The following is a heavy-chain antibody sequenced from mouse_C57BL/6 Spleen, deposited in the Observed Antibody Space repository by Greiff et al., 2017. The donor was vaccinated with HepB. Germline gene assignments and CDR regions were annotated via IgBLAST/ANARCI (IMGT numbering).Heavy chain of an antibody. CDR3: AREEGFLFDY. J-gene: IGHJ2*01. CDR1: GYAFTNYL. V-gene: IGHV1-54*01. Sequence: VQGVESGAELVRPGTSVKVSCKASGYAFTNYLIEWVKQRPGQGLEWIGVINPGSGGTNYNEKFKGKATLTADKSSSTAYMQLSSLTSEDSAVYFCAREEGFLFDYWGQGTTLTVSS. CDR2: INPGSGGT.